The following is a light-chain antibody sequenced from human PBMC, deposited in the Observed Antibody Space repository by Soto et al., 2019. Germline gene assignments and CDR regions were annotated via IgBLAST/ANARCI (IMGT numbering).Light chain of an antibody. V-gene: IGLV2-11*01. CDR2: DVT. J-gene: IGLJ1*01. CDR1: SGDVGGYNY. Sequence: QSVLTQPRSVSGSPGQSVTISCTGTSGDVGGYNYVSWYRQHPGKAPELMIYDVTKRPSGVPDRFSGSKSGNTASLTISGLQAEDEADYYCCSYAGTYIYVFGIRTKVTVL. CDR3: CSYAGTYIYV.